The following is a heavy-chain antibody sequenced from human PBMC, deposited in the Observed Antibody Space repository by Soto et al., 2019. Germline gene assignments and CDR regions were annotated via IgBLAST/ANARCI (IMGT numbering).Heavy chain of an antibody. CDR1: GGSVSSGSYY. J-gene: IGHJ4*02. D-gene: IGHD5-18*01. CDR3: AREGPMRDVDTAMDYYFDY. V-gene: IGHV4-61*01. CDR2: IYYSGST. Sequence: PSETLSLTCTVSGGSVSSGSYYWSWIRQPPGKGLEWIGYIYYSGSTNYNPSLKSRVTISVDTSKNQFSLKLSSVTAADTAVYYCAREGPMRDVDTAMDYYFDYWGQGTLVTVSS.